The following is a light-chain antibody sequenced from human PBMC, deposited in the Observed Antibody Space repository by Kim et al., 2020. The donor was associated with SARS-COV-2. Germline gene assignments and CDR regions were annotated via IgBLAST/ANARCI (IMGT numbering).Light chain of an antibody. V-gene: IGKV3-20*01. CDR1: QSVVSRQ. Sequence: DIVLTQSPGTLSLSPGERATLSCRASQSVVSRQLAWYQQRPGQPPRLLIYGASSRAAGIPDRFSGSASGTDFTLTISGLEPEDFAVYFCQLYDYSTLYIYGLGTKLEI. CDR3: QLYDYSTLYI. CDR2: GAS. J-gene: IGKJ2*01.